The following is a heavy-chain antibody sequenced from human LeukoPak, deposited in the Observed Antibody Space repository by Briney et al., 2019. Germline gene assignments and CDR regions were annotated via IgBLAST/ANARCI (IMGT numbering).Heavy chain of an antibody. CDR1: GGSISSGGYY. D-gene: IGHD3-10*01. Sequence: MTSETLSLTCTVSGGSISSGGYYWSWIRQQPGKGLEWIGYIYYSGSTYYNPSLKSRVTISVDTSKNQFSLKLSSVTAADTAVYYCARAGPRYYYGSGSYRSPTHNYYFDYWGQGTLVTVSS. V-gene: IGHV4-31*03. CDR3: ARAGPRYYYGSGSYRSPTHNYYFDY. CDR2: IYYSGST. J-gene: IGHJ4*02.